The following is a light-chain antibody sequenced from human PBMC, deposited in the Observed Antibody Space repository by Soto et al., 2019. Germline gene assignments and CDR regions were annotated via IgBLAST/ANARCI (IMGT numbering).Light chain of an antibody. V-gene: IGKV1-39*01. CDR3: QQSYSNPPWT. Sequence: DIQMAHSPSSLSASVGDRVTITCRTTQTISNYLNWYQQKPGKAPKLLIYGVSTLQSGVPSRFSGSGSGTDFTLTISSLQPEDFATYFCQQSYSNPPWTFGQGTKVDIK. CDR1: QTISNY. J-gene: IGKJ1*01. CDR2: GVS.